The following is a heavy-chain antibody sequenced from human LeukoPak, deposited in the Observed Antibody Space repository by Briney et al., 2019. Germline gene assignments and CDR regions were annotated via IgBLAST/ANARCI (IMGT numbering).Heavy chain of an antibody. CDR2: INPNSGGT. Sequence: ASVKVSCKASGYTFTGYYMHWVRQAPGQGLEWMGRINPNSGGTNYAQKFQGRVTMTRDTSSSTAYMELSRLRSDDTAVYYCARGHGRYYYDSSGADYWGQGTLVSVSS. CDR1: GYTFTGYY. D-gene: IGHD3-22*01. CDR3: ARGHGRYYYDSSGADY. J-gene: IGHJ4*02. V-gene: IGHV1-2*06.